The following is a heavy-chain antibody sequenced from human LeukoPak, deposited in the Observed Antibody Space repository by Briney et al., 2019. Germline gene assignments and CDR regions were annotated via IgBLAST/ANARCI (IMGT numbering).Heavy chain of an antibody. CDR1: GFTFSSYE. CDR3: AKLAAPFYGSDLIDY. V-gene: IGHV3-48*03. D-gene: IGHD2-15*01. CDR2: ISSSGSTI. Sequence: GGSLRLSCAASGFTFSSYEMNWVRQAPGKGLEWVSYISSSGSTIYYADSVKGRFTISRDNAKNSLYLQMNSLRAEDTALYYCAKLAAPFYGSDLIDYWGQGTLVTVSS. J-gene: IGHJ4*02.